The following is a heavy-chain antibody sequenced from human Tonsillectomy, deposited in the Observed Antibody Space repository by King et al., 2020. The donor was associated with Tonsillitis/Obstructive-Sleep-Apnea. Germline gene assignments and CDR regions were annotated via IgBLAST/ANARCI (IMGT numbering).Heavy chain of an antibody. CDR2: ISSSSSYI. Sequence: QLVQSGGGLVKPGGSLRLSCAASGFTFSSYSMNWVRQAPGKGLEWVSSISSSSSYIYYADSVKGRFTISRDNAKNSLYLQMNSLRAEDTAVYYCAGGGGGDSSSSGRFDYWGQGTLVTVSS. CDR3: AGGGGGDSSSSGRFDY. J-gene: IGHJ4*02. D-gene: IGHD6-6*01. V-gene: IGHV3-21*01. CDR1: GFTFSSYS.